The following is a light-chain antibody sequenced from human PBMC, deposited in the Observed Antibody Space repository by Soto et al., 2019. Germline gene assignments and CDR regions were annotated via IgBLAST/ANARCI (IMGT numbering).Light chain of an antibody. CDR2: AAS. CDR1: QSISSY. CDR3: QQSYITPLT. Sequence: DIQMTQSPSSLSASVGDRVTTTCRASQSISSYLNWYQQKPGKAPNLLIYAASSLQSGVPSRFSGSGSGTDFTLTISSLQPEDFATYYCQQSYITPLTFGPGTKVDIK. J-gene: IGKJ3*01. V-gene: IGKV1-39*01.